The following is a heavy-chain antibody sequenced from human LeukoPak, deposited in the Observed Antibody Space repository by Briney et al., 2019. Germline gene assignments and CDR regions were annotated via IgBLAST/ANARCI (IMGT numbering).Heavy chain of an antibody. V-gene: IGHV3-74*01. J-gene: IGHJ5*02. D-gene: IGHD2-2*01. CDR1: GFTFSSYW. Sequence: GGSLRLSCAASGFTFSSYWMHWVRQAPGTGLVWVSRIYNDGSRTNYADSVKGRFTVSRDNAKNTLYLQMNSLRAEDTAVYYCARDLCTSTGCQYWFDPWGQGILVTVSS. CDR3: ARDLCTSTGCQYWFDP. CDR2: IYNDGSRT.